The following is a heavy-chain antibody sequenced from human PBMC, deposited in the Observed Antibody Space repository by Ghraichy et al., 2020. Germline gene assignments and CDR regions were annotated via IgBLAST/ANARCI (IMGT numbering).Heavy chain of an antibody. V-gene: IGHV3-23*01. CDR3: AKDRYCSGGSCPNWFDP. Sequence: GGSLRLSCAASGFTFSSYAMSWVRQAPGKGLEWVSAISGSGGSTYYADSVKGRFTISRDNSKNTLYLQMNSLRAEDTAVYYCAKDRYCSGGSCPNWFDPWGQGTLVTVSS. CDR1: GFTFSSYA. D-gene: IGHD2-15*01. J-gene: IGHJ5*02. CDR2: ISGSGGST.